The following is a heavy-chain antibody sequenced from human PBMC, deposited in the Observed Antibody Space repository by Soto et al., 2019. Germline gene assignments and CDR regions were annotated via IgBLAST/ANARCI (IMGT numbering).Heavy chain of an antibody. V-gene: IGHV3-23*01. Sequence: LRLSCAASGFTFSSYAMSWVRQAPGKGLEWVSAISGSGGSTYYADSVKGRFTISRDNSKNTLYLQMNSLRAEDTAVYYCAKDYYDSSGYYYDGMDVWGQGTTVTVS. CDR1: GFTFSSYA. D-gene: IGHD3-22*01. J-gene: IGHJ6*02. CDR3: AKDYYDSSGYYYDGMDV. CDR2: ISGSGGST.